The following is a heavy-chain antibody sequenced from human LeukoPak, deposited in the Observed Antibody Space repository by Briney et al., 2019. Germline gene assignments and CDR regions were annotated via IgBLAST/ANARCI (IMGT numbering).Heavy chain of an antibody. CDR1: GFTFSSYA. CDR3: ARGPYYDFWSGYLGIAKAGKFDAFDI. V-gene: IGHV3-23*01. D-gene: IGHD3-3*01. J-gene: IGHJ3*02. CDR2: ISGSGGST. Sequence: GGSLRLSCAASGFTFSSYAMSWVRQAPGKGLEWVSAISGSGGSTYYADSVKGRFTISRDNSKNTLYLQMNSLRAEDTAVYYCARGPYYDFWSGYLGIAKAGKFDAFDIWGQGTMVTVSS.